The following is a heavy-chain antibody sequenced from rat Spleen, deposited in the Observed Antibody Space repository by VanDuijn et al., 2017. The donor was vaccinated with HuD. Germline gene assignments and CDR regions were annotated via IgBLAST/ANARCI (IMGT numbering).Heavy chain of an antibody. V-gene: IGHV5-29*01. D-gene: IGHD1-7*01. CDR1: GFTFSDYG. Sequence: EVQMVESGGGLVQPGRSLKLSCAASGFTFSDYGMAWVRQAPTKGLEWVTTIVFDGSGTYYRDSVKGRFTISRDNAKNILALQVDSLRSEDTATYYCVRHNLRYYGYSYFDYWGQGVMVTVSS. CDR2: IVFDGSGT. J-gene: IGHJ2*01. CDR3: VRHNLRYYGYSYFDY.